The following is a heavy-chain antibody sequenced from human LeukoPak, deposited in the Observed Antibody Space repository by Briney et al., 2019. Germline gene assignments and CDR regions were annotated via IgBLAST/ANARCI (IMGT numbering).Heavy chain of an antibody. CDR3: ARVLGIQLWGSSDY. Sequence: ASVKVSCKASGYTFTSYGITWVRQAPGQGLEWMGWISAYNGNTNYAQKFQDRVTMTTDTSTSTAYMELRSLRSDDTAMSYCARVLGIQLWGSSDYWGQGTLVTVSS. V-gene: IGHV1-18*01. CDR1: GYTFTSYG. J-gene: IGHJ4*02. CDR2: ISAYNGNT. D-gene: IGHD5-18*01.